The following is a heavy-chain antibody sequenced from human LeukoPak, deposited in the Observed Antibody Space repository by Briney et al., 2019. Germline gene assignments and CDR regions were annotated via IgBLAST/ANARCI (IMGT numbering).Heavy chain of an antibody. Sequence: PGGSLRLSCVASGFPFSSYWMTWVRQAPGKGLEWVSAISGSGGSTYYADSVKGRFTISRDNSKNTLYLQMNSLRAEDTAVYYCAKVVVTTYYFDYWGQGTLVTVSS. V-gene: IGHV3-23*01. CDR2: ISGSGGST. CDR1: GFPFSSYW. J-gene: IGHJ4*02. CDR3: AKVVVTTYYFDY. D-gene: IGHD3-22*01.